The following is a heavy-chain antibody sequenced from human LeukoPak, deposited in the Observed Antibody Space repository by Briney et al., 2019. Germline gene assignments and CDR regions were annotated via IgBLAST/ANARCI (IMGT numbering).Heavy chain of an antibody. CDR3: AKSHRYQLLYPDY. D-gene: IGHD2-2*02. CDR1: GFTFSSYG. J-gene: IGHJ4*02. Sequence: GGSLRLSCAASGFTFSSYGMHWVRQAPGKGLEWVAVISYDGSNKYYADSVKGRFTISRDNSKNTLYLQMNSLRAEDTAVYYCAKSHRYQLLYPDYWGQGTLVTASS. V-gene: IGHV3-30*18. CDR2: ISYDGSNK.